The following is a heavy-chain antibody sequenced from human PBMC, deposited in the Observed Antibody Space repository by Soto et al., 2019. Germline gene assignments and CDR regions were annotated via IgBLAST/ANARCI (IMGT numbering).Heavy chain of an antibody. Sequence: EVQLLESGGGLVQPGGSLRLSCAASGFTFSSYAMSWVRQAPGKGLEWVSAISGSGANTYYADSVKGRFTISRDNSKNTLYLQMNSLRAEDTAVYYCATEELERQGSGFDYWGQGTLVTVSS. V-gene: IGHV3-23*01. CDR1: GFTFSSYA. D-gene: IGHD1-1*01. J-gene: IGHJ4*02. CDR2: ISGSGANT. CDR3: ATEELERQGSGFDY.